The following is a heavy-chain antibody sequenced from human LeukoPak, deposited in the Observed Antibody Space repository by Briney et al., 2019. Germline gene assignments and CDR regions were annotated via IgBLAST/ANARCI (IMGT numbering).Heavy chain of an antibody. CDR2: ISSSGSTI. CDR1: GLIFSDYY. J-gene: IGHJ6*03. Sequence: GGSLTLPCAVSGLIFSDYYMSWLRQAPGKGLEWVSYISSSGSTIYYADSVKGRFTISRDNAKNSLYLQMNSLRAEDTAVYYCARDVRVVVPAAIDYMDVWGKGTTVTVSS. CDR3: ARDVRVVVPAAIDYMDV. V-gene: IGHV3-11*01. D-gene: IGHD2-2*02.